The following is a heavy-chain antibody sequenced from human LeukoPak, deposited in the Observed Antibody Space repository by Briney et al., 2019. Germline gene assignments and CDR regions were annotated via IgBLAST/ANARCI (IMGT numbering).Heavy chain of an antibody. CDR3: AKAGHGDYIDY. J-gene: IGHJ4*02. Sequence: GRSLRLSCAASGFTFDDYAMHWVRQAPGKGLEWVSGISWNSGSIGYADSVKGRFTISRDNAKNSLYLQMNSLRAEDMALYYCAKAGHGDYIDYWGQGTLVTVSS. V-gene: IGHV3-9*03. CDR1: GFTFDDYA. D-gene: IGHD4-17*01. CDR2: ISWNSGSI.